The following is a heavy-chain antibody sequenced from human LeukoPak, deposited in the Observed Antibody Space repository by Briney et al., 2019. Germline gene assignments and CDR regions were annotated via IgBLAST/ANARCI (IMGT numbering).Heavy chain of an antibody. Sequence: TGGSLRLSCAASGFSFTTYGMNWVRQAPGKGLEWVSSISSSNSSIYYADSVKGRFTTSRDNAKNSLYLQMNSLRAEDTAVYYCARDGGWLQYIDYWGQGTLVTVSS. CDR3: ARDGGWLQYIDY. CDR1: GFSFTTYG. D-gene: IGHD5-24*01. J-gene: IGHJ4*02. CDR2: ISSSNSSI. V-gene: IGHV3-21*01.